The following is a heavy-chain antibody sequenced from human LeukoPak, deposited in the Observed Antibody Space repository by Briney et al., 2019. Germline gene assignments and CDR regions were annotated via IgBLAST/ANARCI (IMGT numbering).Heavy chain of an antibody. J-gene: IGHJ4*02. Sequence: GGSLRLSCAASGFTFSSYGMHWVRQAPGKGLEWVAFIRYDGSNKYYADSVKGRFTISRDNSKNTLYLQMNSLRAEDTAVYYCAKDTLGIAVASGDYWGQGTLVTVSS. V-gene: IGHV3-30*02. CDR3: AKDTLGIAVASGDY. D-gene: IGHD6-19*01. CDR2: IRYDGSNK. CDR1: GFTFSSYG.